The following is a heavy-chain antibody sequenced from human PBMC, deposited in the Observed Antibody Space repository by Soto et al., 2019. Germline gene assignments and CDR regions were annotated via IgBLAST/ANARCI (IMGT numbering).Heavy chain of an antibody. CDR3: ARGTRVGWNTNWFDP. CDR2: IKPDGSEK. V-gene: IGHV3-7*01. CDR1: EFIFNNYW. Sequence: EVQLVESGGGLVQPGESLRLSCAASEFIFNNYWMAWVRQAPEKGLEWVASIKPDGSEKYYLDSVKGRFTISSDNAKNSVYLQMDGLRADDTAVYFCARGTRVGWNTNWFDPWGQGTLITVSS. J-gene: IGHJ5*02. D-gene: IGHD1-1*01.